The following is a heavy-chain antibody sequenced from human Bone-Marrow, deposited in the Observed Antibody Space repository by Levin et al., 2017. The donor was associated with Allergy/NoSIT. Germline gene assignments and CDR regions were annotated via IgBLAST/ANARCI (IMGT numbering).Heavy chain of an antibody. D-gene: IGHD3-22*01. CDR1: GYTFRSYA. CDR3: AIGYVSSGYYPQSYFTY. Sequence: PGGSLRLSCAGSGYTFRSYAMTWVRQAPGKGLEWVAGISGPGDRTYYADSVTGRFVISRDNSQTTLFLQMNDLKGEDTAIYYCAIGYVSSGYYPQSYFTYWGQGALVTVSS. V-gene: IGHV3-23*01. J-gene: IGHJ4*02. CDR2: ISGPGDRT.